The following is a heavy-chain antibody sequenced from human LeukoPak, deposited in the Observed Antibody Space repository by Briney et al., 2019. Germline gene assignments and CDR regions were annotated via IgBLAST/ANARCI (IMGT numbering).Heavy chain of an antibody. D-gene: IGHD2-15*01. Sequence: GASLKISCKCSGYIFTCYWIGWARQLPGKGLELMGIIYPGDSDTRYSPSFQAQVTISADKPISTAYLQWNSLKASDTAMYYCARNYCSGGSCYPTQDNWFDPWGQGTLVTVSS. CDR1: GYIFTCYW. J-gene: IGHJ5*02. CDR3: ARNYCSGGSCYPTQDNWFDP. V-gene: IGHV5-51*04. CDR2: IYPGDSDT.